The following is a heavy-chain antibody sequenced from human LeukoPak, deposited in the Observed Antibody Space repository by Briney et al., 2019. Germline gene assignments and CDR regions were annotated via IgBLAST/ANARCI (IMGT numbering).Heavy chain of an antibody. CDR2: IYYSGST. J-gene: IGHJ4*02. Sequence: SETLFLTCNVSGDSIRGFYWGWIRQHPGKGLEWIGYIYYSGSTYYNPSLKSRVTISVDTSKNQFSLKLSSVTAAETAVYYCARAGIYGGVDGLDYWGQGTLVTVSS. CDR1: GDSIRGFY. V-gene: IGHV4-31*03. D-gene: IGHD3-3*01. CDR3: ARAGIYGGVDGLDY.